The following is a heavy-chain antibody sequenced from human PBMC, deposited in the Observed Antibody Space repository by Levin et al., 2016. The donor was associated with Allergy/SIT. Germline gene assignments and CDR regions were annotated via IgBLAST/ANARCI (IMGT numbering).Heavy chain of an antibody. J-gene: IGHJ5*01. CDR3: AKDRMSLSRFLGLTNWFDP. Sequence: WIRQPPGKGLEWVSTISGSGGRTYYADFVKGRFTISRDDSQNTLYLQLNSLRAEDTALYYCAKDRMSLSRFLGLTNWFDPWGQGTLVTVSS. V-gene: IGHV3-23*01. CDR2: ISGSGGRT. D-gene: IGHD1-26*01.